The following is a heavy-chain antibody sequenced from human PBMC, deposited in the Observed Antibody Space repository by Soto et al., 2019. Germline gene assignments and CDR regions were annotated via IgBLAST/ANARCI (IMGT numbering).Heavy chain of an antibody. CDR2: ISYDGSNK. D-gene: IGHD2-2*01. CDR1: GFTFSNYG. J-gene: IGHJ4*02. V-gene: IGHV3-30*18. CDR3: AKGLGYCTSTSCSVDY. Sequence: GGSLRLSCAASGFTFSNYGMHWVRQAPGKGLEWVAVISYDGSNKYYADSVKGRFTISRDKSKNTLYVQMNSLRAGDTAVYYCAKGLGYCTSTSCSVDYWGQGTLVTVSS.